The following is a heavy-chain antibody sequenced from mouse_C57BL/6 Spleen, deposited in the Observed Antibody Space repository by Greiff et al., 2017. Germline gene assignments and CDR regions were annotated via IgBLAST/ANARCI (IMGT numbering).Heavy chain of an antibody. CDR2: IDPANGNT. D-gene: IGHD3-3*01. V-gene: IGHV14-3*01. CDR1: GFNIKNTY. J-gene: IGHJ3*01. CDR3: AGDAGFPAWFAY. Sequence: EVNVVESVAELVRPGASVKLSCTASGFNIKNTYMHGVKQRPEQGLEWIGRIDPANGNTKYAPKFQGKATITADTSSNTAYLQLSSLTSEDTAIYYCAGDAGFPAWFAYWGQGTLVTVSA.